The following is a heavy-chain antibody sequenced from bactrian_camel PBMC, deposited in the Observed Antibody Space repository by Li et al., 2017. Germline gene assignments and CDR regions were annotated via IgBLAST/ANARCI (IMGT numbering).Heavy chain of an antibody. Sequence: VQLVESGGGSVQAGGSLRLSCETSGYSAVRDSVAWFRQGEGKEREGVAVLYAGGGRVDYAESVKGRFTMSLDNAKTTVYLQMNNLTPEDTATYFCAYGLRGFLKHTAGTFSGSFEFWGQGTQVTVS. V-gene: IGHV3S1*01. CDR2: LYAGGGRV. CDR1: GYSAVRDS. J-gene: IGHJ4*01. CDR3: AYGLRGFLKHTAGTFSGSFEF. D-gene: IGHD3*01.